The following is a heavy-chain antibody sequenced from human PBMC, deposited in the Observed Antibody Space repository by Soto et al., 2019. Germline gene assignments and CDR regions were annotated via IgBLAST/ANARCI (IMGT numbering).Heavy chain of an antibody. CDR1: GGTFSGYA. CDR3: AREEVGATNFGMDL. J-gene: IGHJ6*02. CDR2: IIPILGIA. V-gene: IGHV1-69*04. D-gene: IGHD1-26*01. Sequence: QVQLVQSGAEVKKPGSSVKVSCKACGGTFSGYAISWVRQAPGQGLEWMGRIIPILGIANYAQKFQGRVTITADKFTSTSYMELSSLRAEDPAVYYLAREEVGATNFGMDLWGQEFTLTVSS.